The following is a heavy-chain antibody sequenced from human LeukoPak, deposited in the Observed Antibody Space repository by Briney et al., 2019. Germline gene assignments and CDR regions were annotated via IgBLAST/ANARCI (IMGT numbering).Heavy chain of an antibody. CDR1: GFTFRNHW. D-gene: IGHD5-24*01. CDR2: IKPDGIDK. J-gene: IGHJ3*02. V-gene: IGHV3-7*01. Sequence: GGSLRLSCVGSGFTFRNHWVNWVRQSPRKGLEGVANIKPDGIDKYYVDSARGRFTVSRDNAKNSAFLQMNSLRAEDTAIYYCATISAQTFDIWGQGTLVSVSS. CDR3: ATISAQTFDI.